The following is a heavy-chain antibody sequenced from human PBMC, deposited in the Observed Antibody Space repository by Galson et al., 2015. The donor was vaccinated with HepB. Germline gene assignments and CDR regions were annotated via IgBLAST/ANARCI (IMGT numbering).Heavy chain of an antibody. CDR3: ARLSLGNWFDP. Sequence: SLRLSCAASGFTVSSNYMSWVRQAPGKGLEWVSVISSGGRTYYADSVKGRFTISRDNSKNTLYLQMNSLRAEDTAVYYCARLSLGNWFDPWGQGTLVTVSS. CDR2: ISSGGRT. J-gene: IGHJ5*02. CDR1: GFTVSSNY. D-gene: IGHD3-16*01. V-gene: IGHV3-66*02.